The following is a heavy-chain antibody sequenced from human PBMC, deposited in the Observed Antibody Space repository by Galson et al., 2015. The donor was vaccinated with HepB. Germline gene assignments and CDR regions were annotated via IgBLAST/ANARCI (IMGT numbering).Heavy chain of an antibody. D-gene: IGHD5-24*01. CDR2: ISGYTGNT. V-gene: IGHV1-18*01. Sequence: SVKVSCKASGYTFTNYGVNWVRQAPGQGLEWMGRISGYTGNTEYAQKLQGRVTVTTDTSTSTTYMELRSLTSDDTAMYYCARWGLAAIGGPTFDYWGQGTLITVSS. J-gene: IGHJ4*02. CDR3: ARWGLAAIGGPTFDY. CDR1: GYTFTNYG.